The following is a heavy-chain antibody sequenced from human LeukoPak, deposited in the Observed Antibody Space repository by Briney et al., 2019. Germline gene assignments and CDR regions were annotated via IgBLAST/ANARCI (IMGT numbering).Heavy chain of an antibody. J-gene: IGHJ4*02. CDR2: IKQDGSEK. CDR3: ARDHGYGDY. CDR1: GFTFSGYS. V-gene: IGHV3-7*01. D-gene: IGHD5-18*01. Sequence: GGSLRLSCAASGFTFSGYSMNWVRQAPGKGLEWVANIKQDGSEKYYVDSVKGRFTISRDNAKNSLYLQMNSLRAEDTAVYYCARDHGYGDYWGQGTLVTVSS.